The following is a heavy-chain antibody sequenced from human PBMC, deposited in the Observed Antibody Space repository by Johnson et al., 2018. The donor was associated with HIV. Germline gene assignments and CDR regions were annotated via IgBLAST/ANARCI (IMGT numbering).Heavy chain of an antibody. CDR1: GFTFSSYA. D-gene: IGHD6-6*01. V-gene: IGHV3-30*04. CDR2: ISYDGSNK. J-gene: IGHJ3*02. CDR3: ARVRQLGRGDAFDI. Sequence: QEQLVESGGGVVQPGRSLRLSCAASGFTFSSYAMHWVRQAPGKGLEWVAVISYDGSNKYYADSVKGRFTISRDNSKNTLYLQMNSLRAEDTAVYYCARVRQLGRGDAFDIWGQGTMVTVSS.